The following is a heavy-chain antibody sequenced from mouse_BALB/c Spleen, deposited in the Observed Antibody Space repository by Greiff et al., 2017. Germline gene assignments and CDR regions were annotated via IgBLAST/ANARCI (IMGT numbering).Heavy chain of an antibody. CDR1: GFNIKDTY. V-gene: IGHV14-3*02. D-gene: IGHD2-3*01. Sequence: EVQLQQSGAELVKPGASVKLSCTASGFNIKDTYMHWVKQRPEQGLEWIGRIDPANGNTKYDPKFQGKATITADTSSNTAYLQLSSLTSEDTAVYYCARSTWLLQDYYAMDYWGQGTSVTVSS. CDR2: IDPANGNT. J-gene: IGHJ4*01. CDR3: ARSTWLLQDYYAMDY.